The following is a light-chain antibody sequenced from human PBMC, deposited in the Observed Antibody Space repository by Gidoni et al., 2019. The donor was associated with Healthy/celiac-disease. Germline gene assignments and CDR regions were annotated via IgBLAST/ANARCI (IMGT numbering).Light chain of an antibody. CDR1: QSISSY. CDR3: EQSYSTLWT. J-gene: IGKJ1*01. Sequence: DIQMTQSPSSLSASVGDRVTITCRASQSISSYLNWYQQKPGKAPKLLIYAASSLQSGVPSRFSGSGSGTDFTLTISSMQPEDFANYYWEQSYSTLWTFGQGTKVKIK. V-gene: IGKV1-39*01. CDR2: AAS.